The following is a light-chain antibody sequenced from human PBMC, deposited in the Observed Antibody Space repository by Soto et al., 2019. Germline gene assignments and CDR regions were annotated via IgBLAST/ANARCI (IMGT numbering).Light chain of an antibody. CDR2: EVS. J-gene: IGLJ1*01. V-gene: IGLV2-14*01. Sequence: QSALTHPASVSWSPGQSITSSCTGTSSDVGGYNYVSWYQQHPGKAPKPMIYEVSNRPSGVSNRFSGSKSGNTASLTISGLQAEDEADYYCRSYTSSTTYVFGTGTKV. CDR3: RSYTSSTTYV. CDR1: SSDVGGYNY.